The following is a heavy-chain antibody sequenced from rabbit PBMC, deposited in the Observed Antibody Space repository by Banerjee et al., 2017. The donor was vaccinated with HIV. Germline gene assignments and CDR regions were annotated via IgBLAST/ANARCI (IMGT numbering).Heavy chain of an antibody. Sequence: QSLEESGGDLVTPGASLHLTCTASGFSFDSDYYMCWVRQAPGKGLEWIGCIHAGSTDTTYYASWAKGRFTISKTSSTTVTLQMTSLTAADTATYFCAKFNGGYLGVGYGDLWGPGTLVTVS. CDR2: IHAGSTDTT. D-gene: IGHD3-1*01. J-gene: IGHJ4*01. CDR3: AKFNGGYLGVGYGDL. V-gene: IGHV1S40*01. CDR1: GFSFDSDYY.